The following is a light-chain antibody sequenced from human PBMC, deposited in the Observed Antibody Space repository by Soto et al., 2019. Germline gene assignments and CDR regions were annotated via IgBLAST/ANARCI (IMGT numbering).Light chain of an antibody. CDR2: DVS. J-gene: IGLJ2*01. Sequence: QSALTQPASVSGSPGQSITISCTGTSSDVGGYNYVSWYQQHPGKAPKLMIYDVSNRPSGVANPFSGSKSGNTASLTIPGPQAEDEADYYCSAYTSSSLVVFGGGTKLTVL. CDR3: SAYTSSSLVV. CDR1: SSDVGGYNY. V-gene: IGLV2-14*01.